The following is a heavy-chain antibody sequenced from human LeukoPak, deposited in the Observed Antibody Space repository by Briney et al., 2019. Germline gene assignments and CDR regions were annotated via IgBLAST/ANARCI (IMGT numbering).Heavy chain of an antibody. CDR2: INPNSGGT. CDR1: GYTFTGYY. J-gene: IGHJ4*02. V-gene: IGHV1-2*02. Sequence: ASVKVSCKASGYTFTGYYMHWVRQAPGQGLEWMGWINPNSGGTNYAQKVQGRVTMTRGTSISTAYMELSRLRSDDAAVYYRARLRADHFDYWGQGTLVTVSS. CDR3: ARLRADHFDY. D-gene: IGHD5-12*01.